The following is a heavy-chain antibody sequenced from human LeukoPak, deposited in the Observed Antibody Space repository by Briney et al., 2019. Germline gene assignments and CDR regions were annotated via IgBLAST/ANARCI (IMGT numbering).Heavy chain of an antibody. Sequence: PGGSLRLSCAASGFTFSNFAMSWVRQAPGKGLEWVSAISGIGGSTYYAVSVKGRFTISRDKSKNTLSLQMNILSAEDTAVYYCAKDRHFEGSGSSTWEWDVWGKGTTVTISS. J-gene: IGHJ6*04. CDR1: GFTFSNFA. CDR3: AKDRHFEGSGSSTWEWDV. D-gene: IGHD3-10*01. V-gene: IGHV3-23*01. CDR2: ISGIGGST.